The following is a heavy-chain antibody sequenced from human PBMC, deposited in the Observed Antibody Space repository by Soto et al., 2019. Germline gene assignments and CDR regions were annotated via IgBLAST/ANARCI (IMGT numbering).Heavy chain of an antibody. D-gene: IGHD3-22*01. Sequence: GGSLRLSCAASGFTFSSYGMHWVRQAPGKGLEWVAVIWYDGSNKYYADSVKGRFTISRDNSKNTLYLQMNSLRAEDTAVYYCAKDFLLYDSSGYPDYWGQGTLVTVSS. CDR3: AKDFLLYDSSGYPDY. CDR2: IWYDGSNK. J-gene: IGHJ4*02. CDR1: GFTFSSYG. V-gene: IGHV3-30*02.